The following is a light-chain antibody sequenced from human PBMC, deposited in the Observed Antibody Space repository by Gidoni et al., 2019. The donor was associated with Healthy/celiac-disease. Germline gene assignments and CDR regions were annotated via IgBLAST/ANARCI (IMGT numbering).Light chain of an antibody. CDR3: QQSYSTPLT. Sequence: DIQMTQSPSSLSASVGDRVTITCRASQSISSYLTWYQQKPGKAPKLLIYAASSLKSGVPSRFSGSGSGTDFNLTISSLQPEDCATYYCQQSYSTPLTFGQGTRLEIK. CDR2: AAS. J-gene: IGKJ5*01. CDR1: QSISSY. V-gene: IGKV1-39*01.